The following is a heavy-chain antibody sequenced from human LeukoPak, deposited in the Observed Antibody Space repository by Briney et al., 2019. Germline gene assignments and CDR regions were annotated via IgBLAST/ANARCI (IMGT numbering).Heavy chain of an antibody. CDR1: GLTFSSFS. D-gene: IGHD3-22*01. J-gene: IGHJ4*02. CDR2: INTVASYI. Sequence: GGSLRLSCAASGLTFSSFSLNWVRQGPGKGLEWVSSINTVASYIYYADSVKGRFTISRDNAKNSLHLQMNSLRAEDTGVYYCARLRRNSDKSGFYYYYDYWGQGTLVTVSS. V-gene: IGHV3-21*06. CDR3: ARLRRNSDKSGFYYYYDY.